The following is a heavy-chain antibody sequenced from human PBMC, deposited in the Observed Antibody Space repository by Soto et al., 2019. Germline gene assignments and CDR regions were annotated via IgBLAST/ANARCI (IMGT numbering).Heavy chain of an antibody. V-gene: IGHV3-48*01. CDR1: GFTIRFYS. J-gene: IGHJ4*02. CDR2: ISGDSTTI. Sequence: GGSLRLSCAASGFTIRFYSMNWVRQSPGKGLEWVSFISGDSTTIYYADSVKGRFTISRDNANNSLYLQMNSLRAEDTAVYYWARERSLAVAAPGYWGQGTLVNVSS. CDR3: ARERSLAVAAPGY. D-gene: IGHD6-19*01.